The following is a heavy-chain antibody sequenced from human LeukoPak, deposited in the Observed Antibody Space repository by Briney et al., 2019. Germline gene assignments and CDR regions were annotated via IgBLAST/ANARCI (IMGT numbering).Heavy chain of an antibody. Sequence: ASVKVSCKASGYTFTSYGISWVRQAPGRGLEWMGWISAYNGNTNYAQKLQGRVTMTTDTSTSTAYMELRSLRSDDTAVYYCARAGYDILTGKGGFDPWGQGTLVTVSS. CDR2: ISAYNGNT. CDR1: GYTFTSYG. V-gene: IGHV1-18*01. D-gene: IGHD3-9*01. J-gene: IGHJ5*02. CDR3: ARAGYDILTGKGGFDP.